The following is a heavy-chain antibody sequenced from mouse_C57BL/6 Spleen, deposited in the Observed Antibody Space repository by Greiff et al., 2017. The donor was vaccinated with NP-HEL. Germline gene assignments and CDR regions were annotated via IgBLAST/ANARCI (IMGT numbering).Heavy chain of an antibody. D-gene: IGHD1-1*01. CDR1: GYTFTSYW. V-gene: IGHV1-72*01. J-gene: IGHJ4*01. CDR3: ARERITTVVATAMDY. Sequence: QVQLQQPGAELVKPGASVKLSCKASGYTFTSYWMHWVKQRPGRGLEWIGRIDPNSGGTKYNEKFKSKATLTVDKPSSTAYMQRSSLTSEDSAVYYCARERITTVVATAMDYWGQRTSVTVSS. CDR2: IDPNSGGT.